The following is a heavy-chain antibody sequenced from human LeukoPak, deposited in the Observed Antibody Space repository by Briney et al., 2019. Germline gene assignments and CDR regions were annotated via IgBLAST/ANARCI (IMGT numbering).Heavy chain of an antibody. D-gene: IGHD6-19*01. CDR2: INPSGGST. V-gene: IGHV1-46*01. CDR1: GYTFTSYY. CDR3: ARLLKHSSGWYVYFDY. J-gene: IGHJ4*02. Sequence: ASVKVSCKASGYTFTSYYMHWVRQAPGQGLEWMGIINPSGGSTSYAQKFQGRVTMTRDTSTSTVYMELSSLRSEDTAVYYCARLLKHSSGWYVYFDYWGQGTLVTVSS.